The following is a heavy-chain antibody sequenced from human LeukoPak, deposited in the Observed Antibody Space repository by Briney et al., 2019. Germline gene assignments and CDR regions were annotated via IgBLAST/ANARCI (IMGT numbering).Heavy chain of an antibody. CDR3: AADRSHYGDYLSWFDP. Sequence: SVKVSCKASGFTFTSSAVQWVRQARGQRLEWIGWIVVGSGKTNYAQKFQERVTITRDMSTSTAYMELSSLRLEDTAVYFCAADRSHYGDYLSWFDPWGQGTLVTVSS. CDR2: IVVGSGKT. J-gene: IGHJ5*02. V-gene: IGHV1-58*01. CDR1: GFTFTSSA. D-gene: IGHD4-17*01.